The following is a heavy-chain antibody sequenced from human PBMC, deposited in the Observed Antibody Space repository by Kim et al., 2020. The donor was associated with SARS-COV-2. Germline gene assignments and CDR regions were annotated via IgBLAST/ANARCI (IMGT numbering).Heavy chain of an antibody. CDR2: ISYDGSNK. CDR1: GFTFSSYA. CDR3: ASGEGWGFGVVMPGDAFDI. J-gene: IGHJ3*02. V-gene: IGHV3-30-3*01. Sequence: GGSLRLSCAASGFTFSSYAMHWVRQAPGKGLEWVAVISYDGSNKYYADSVKGRFTISRDNSKNTLYLQMNSLRAEDTAVYYCASGEGWGFGVVMPGDAFDIWGQGTMVTVSS. D-gene: IGHD3-3*01.